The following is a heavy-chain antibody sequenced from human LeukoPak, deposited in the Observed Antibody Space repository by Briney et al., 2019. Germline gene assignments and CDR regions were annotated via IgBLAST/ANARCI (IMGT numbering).Heavy chain of an antibody. J-gene: IGHJ4*02. D-gene: IGHD6-13*01. CDR3: ARAQDKTRGIAAAGIDY. V-gene: IGHV4-39*01. CDR1: GGSISSSSYY. Sequence: SETLSLTCTVSGGSISSSSYYWGWIRQPPGKGLEWIGSIYYSGSTYYNPSLKSRVTISVDTSKNQFSLKLSSVTAADTAVYYCARAQDKTRGIAAAGIDYWGQGTLVTVSS. CDR2: IYYSGST.